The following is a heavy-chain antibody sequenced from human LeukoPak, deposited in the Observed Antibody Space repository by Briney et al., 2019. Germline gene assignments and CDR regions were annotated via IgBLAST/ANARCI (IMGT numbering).Heavy chain of an antibody. CDR1: GFTFSSYS. J-gene: IGHJ4*02. CDR3: ARDGGLTGYYRRPRMDYYFDY. Sequence: GGSLRLSCAASGFTFSSYSMNWVRQAPGKGLEWVSSISSSSYIYYAESVKGRFTISRDNAKNSLYLQMNSLRAEDTAVYYCARDGGLTGYYRRPRMDYYFDYWGQGTLVTVSS. V-gene: IGHV3-21*01. D-gene: IGHD3-9*01. CDR2: ISSSSYI.